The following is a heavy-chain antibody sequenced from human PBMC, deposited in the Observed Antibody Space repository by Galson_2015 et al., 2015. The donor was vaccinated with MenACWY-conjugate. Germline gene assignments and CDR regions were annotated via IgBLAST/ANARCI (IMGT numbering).Heavy chain of an antibody. CDR3: ARGHYGMDV. V-gene: IGHV3-7*03. CDR2: IKKDGSEK. Sequence: SCAVSGFTFRNYWMTWVRQAPGKGLEWVASIKKDGSEKYYVDSVKGRFTISRDNTKNSMYLEMNSLRAEDTAVYYCARGHYGMDVWGQGTTVTASS. CDR1: GFTFRNYW. J-gene: IGHJ6*02.